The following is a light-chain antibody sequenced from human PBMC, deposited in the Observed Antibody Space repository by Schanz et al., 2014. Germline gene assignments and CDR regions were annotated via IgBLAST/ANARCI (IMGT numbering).Light chain of an antibody. CDR1: GSDIGAYNR. J-gene: IGLJ1*01. CDR2: EVT. V-gene: IGLV2-18*02. CDR3: CSYAGIDTPYV. Sequence: QSALTQPPSVSGSPGQSVTISCTGTGSDIGAYNRVSWYRQPPGSAPQVILYEVTNRPSGVPDRFSGSKSGNTASLTISGLHAEDEADYYCCSYAGIDTPYVFGTGTKLPV.